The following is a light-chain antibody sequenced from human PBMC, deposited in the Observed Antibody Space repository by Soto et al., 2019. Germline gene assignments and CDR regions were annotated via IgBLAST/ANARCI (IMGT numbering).Light chain of an antibody. CDR2: AAS. Sequence: DIQMTQSPPSLSASVGDRVTTTCRASRDIDNSLAWYQQVPGKAPKLLIYAASTLQSGVPSRFRGSGSGTSFILTITSLQPEDVATYYCQKYNKAPWIFGQGTKMDIK. V-gene: IGKV1-27*01. CDR1: RDIDNS. J-gene: IGKJ1*01. CDR3: QKYNKAPWI.